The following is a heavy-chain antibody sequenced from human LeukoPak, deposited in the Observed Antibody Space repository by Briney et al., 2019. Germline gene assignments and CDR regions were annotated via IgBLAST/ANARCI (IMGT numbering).Heavy chain of an antibody. CDR1: GGSISSSSYY. Sequence: ASETLSLTCTVSGGSISSSSYYWGWIRQPPGKGLEWIGSIYYSGSTYYNPSLKSRVTIPVDTSKNQFSLKLSSVTAADTAVYYCARQLYGIQLWLGVFFDYWGQGTLVTVSS. J-gene: IGHJ4*02. D-gene: IGHD5-18*01. CDR2: IYYSGST. CDR3: ARQLYGIQLWLGVFFDY. V-gene: IGHV4-39*01.